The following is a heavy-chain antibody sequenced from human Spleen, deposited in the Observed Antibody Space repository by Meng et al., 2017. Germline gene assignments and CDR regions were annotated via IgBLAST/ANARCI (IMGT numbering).Heavy chain of an antibody. CDR1: GFNFGDYQ. CDR3: ARDLGWVLFDY. D-gene: IGHD3-3*01. J-gene: IGHJ4*02. V-gene: IGHV3-74*01. CDR2: FVSDGGIT. Sequence: LVGFGGGSVQHGGSLRLSCGASGFNFGDYQMHWVRQSPGQGLEWISRFVSDGGITNYADSVKGRFTISRDNAKNTLYLQMNSLGADDTAVYYCARDLGWVLFDYWGQGALVTVSS.